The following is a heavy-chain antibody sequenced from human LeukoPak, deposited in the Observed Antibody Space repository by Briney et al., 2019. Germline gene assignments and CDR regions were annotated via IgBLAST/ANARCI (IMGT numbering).Heavy chain of an antibody. Sequence: GGSLRLSCAASGFTFSSYAMSWVRQAPGKGLEWVSAISGSGGSTYYADSVKGRFTISRDNSKNTLYLQMNSLRAEDTAVYYCAKNDAVVVAAPYPLPDYWGLGTLVTVSS. V-gene: IGHV3-23*01. CDR1: GFTFSSYA. J-gene: IGHJ4*02. CDR2: ISGSGGST. CDR3: AKNDAVVVAAPYPLPDY. D-gene: IGHD2-15*01.